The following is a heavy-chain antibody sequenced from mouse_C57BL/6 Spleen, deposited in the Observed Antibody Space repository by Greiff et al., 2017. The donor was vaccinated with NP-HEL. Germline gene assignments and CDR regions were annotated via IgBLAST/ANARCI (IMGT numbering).Heavy chain of an antibody. CDR3: ARGLYGSSYGAMDY. CDR1: GYSFTDYN. Sequence: VQLQQSGPELVKPGASVKISCKASGYSFTDYNMNWVKQSNGQSLEWIGVINPNYGTTSYNQKFKGKATLTVDQSSSTAYMQLNSLTSEDSAVYYCARGLYGSSYGAMDYWGQGTSVTVSS. J-gene: IGHJ4*01. CDR2: INPNYGTT. V-gene: IGHV1-39*01. D-gene: IGHD1-1*01.